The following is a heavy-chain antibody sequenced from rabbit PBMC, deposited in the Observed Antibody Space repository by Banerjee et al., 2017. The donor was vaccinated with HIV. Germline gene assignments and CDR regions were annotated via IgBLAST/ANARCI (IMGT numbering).Heavy chain of an antibody. CDR3: ARAPYYVSAVVTYYFTL. CDR2: IYADNTGST. CDR1: GFSFSSGYY. J-gene: IGHJ4*01. D-gene: IGHD1-1*01. V-gene: IGHV1S40*01. Sequence: QSLEESGGDLVKPGASLTLTCTASGFSFSSGYYMCWVRQAPGKGLEWIACIYADNTGSTYYSNWAKGRFTISKTSSTTVALQMTSLTGADTATYFCARAPYYVSAVVTYYFTLWGPGTLVTDS.